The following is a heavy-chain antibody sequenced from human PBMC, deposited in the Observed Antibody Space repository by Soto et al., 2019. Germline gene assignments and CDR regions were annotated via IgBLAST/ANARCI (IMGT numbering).Heavy chain of an antibody. Sequence: SETLSLTCTVSGGSISSGDYYWSWIRQPPGKGLEWIGYIYYSGSTYYNPSLKSRVTISVDTSKNQFSLKLSSVTAADTAAYYCARGLPRGYGDYGASNWFDPWGQGTLVTVSS. J-gene: IGHJ5*02. CDR2: IYYSGST. D-gene: IGHD4-17*01. CDR1: GGSISSGDYY. CDR3: ARGLPRGYGDYGASNWFDP. V-gene: IGHV4-30-4*01.